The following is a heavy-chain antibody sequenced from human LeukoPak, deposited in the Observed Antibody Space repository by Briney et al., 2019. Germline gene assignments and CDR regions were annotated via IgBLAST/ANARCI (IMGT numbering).Heavy chain of an antibody. CDR2: ISGSGVST. CDR3: AKDGPLVGPYYFDY. J-gene: IGHJ4*02. CDR1: GFTFTSYA. V-gene: IGHV3-23*01. Sequence: GGSLRLSCAASGFTFTSYAMNWVRQAPGKGLEWVSAISGSGVSTFYADSVKGRFTISRDNSKNTLYLQMNSLRAEDTAVYYCAKDGPLVGPYYFDYWGQGTLVTVSS. D-gene: IGHD1-26*01.